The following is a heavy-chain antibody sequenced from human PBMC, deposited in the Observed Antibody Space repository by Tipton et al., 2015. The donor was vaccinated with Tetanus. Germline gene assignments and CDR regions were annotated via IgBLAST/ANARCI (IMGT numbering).Heavy chain of an antibody. D-gene: IGHD5-24*01. CDR3: ARGGRDAYNNPLGAFDV. Sequence: TLSLTCAVSGGSFSDYYWTWIRQSPGNGLEWIGEISHSGSSSYSPSLKSRVTISVDTSKNQFSLRLRSVAAADTAVYYCARGGRDAYNNPLGAFDVWGRGTTVTVSS. CDR2: ISHSGSS. V-gene: IGHV4-34*01. J-gene: IGHJ3*01. CDR1: GGSFSDYY.